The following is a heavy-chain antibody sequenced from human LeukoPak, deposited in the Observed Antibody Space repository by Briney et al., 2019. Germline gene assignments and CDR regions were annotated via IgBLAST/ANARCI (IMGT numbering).Heavy chain of an antibody. V-gene: IGHV4-30-4*08. CDR2: IYSSGST. CDR3: ARSNWKYYFDF. D-gene: IGHD1-1*01. J-gene: IGHJ4*02. CDR1: GGSINSGDYY. Sequence: PSQTLSLTCTVSGGSINSGDYYWSWIRQPPGKGLEWIGYIYSSGSTYYNPSLKSRLTMSLDTSKSQFSLKVSSVTAAGTAVYHCARSNWKYYFDFWGQGTLVTVSS.